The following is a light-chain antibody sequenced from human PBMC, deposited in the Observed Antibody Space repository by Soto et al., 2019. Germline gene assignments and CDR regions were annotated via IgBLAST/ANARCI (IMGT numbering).Light chain of an antibody. CDR3: GSYVVGISYV. Sequence: QSALTQPPSVSGAPGQSITISCSGSKTDVGSYNLVSWYQHLPGQAPKLIIYEATNRPSGVSKRFSCSSSGNTASLTIAGRQPEDEDHYYGGSYVVGISYVFGPGTKLTVL. J-gene: IGLJ1*01. V-gene: IGLV2-14*02. CDR1: KTDVGSYNL. CDR2: EAT.